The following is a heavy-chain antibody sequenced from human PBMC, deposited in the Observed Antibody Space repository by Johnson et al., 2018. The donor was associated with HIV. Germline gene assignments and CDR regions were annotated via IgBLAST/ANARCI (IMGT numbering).Heavy chain of an antibody. CDR1: GFTFSSYW. CDR2: LNWNGGST. Sequence: VQLVESGGGLIQPGGSLRLSCAASGFTFSSYWMSWVRQGPGKGLEWVSGLNWNGGSTCYADSVKGRFTISRDNAKNSLYLQMNSLRAEDTALYYCARGAVGGTTYAFEIWGQGTMVTVSS. V-gene: IGHV3-20*04. J-gene: IGHJ3*02. CDR3: ARGAVGGTTYAFEI. D-gene: IGHD1-26*01.